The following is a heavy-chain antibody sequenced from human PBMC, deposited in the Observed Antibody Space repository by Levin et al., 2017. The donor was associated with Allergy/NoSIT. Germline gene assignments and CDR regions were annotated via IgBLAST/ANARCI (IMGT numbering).Heavy chain of an antibody. CDR2: ISGYNGKT. D-gene: IGHD6-13*01. CDR3: ARDSTADTSRLDH. J-gene: IGHJ4*02. Sequence: ASVKVSCKSSGYIFRNYGISWVRQAPGQGLEWMGWISGYNGKTKYAHKVQGRVTVTIDTSPSTAYMELRGLRSADTAVYYCARDSTADTSRLDHWGQGTLVTVSS. CDR1: GYIFRNYG. V-gene: IGHV1-18*01.